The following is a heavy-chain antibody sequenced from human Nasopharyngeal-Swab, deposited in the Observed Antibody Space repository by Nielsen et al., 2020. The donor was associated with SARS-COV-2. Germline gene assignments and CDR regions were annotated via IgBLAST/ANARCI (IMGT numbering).Heavy chain of an antibody. V-gene: IGHV3-23*01. Sequence: GGSLRLSCVASGFTFSSYAMSWVRQAPGKGLEWVSTISGSGGSIYYADSVKGRFTISRDNSKNTLYLQMNSLRVEDTAVYYCTKTLRRGWYFDYWGQGTLVTVSS. J-gene: IGHJ4*02. CDR1: GFTFSSYA. CDR3: TKTLRRGWYFDY. CDR2: ISGSGGSI. D-gene: IGHD6-19*01.